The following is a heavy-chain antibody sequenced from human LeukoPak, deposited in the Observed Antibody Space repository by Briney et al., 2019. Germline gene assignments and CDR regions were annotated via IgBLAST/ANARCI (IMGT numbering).Heavy chain of an antibody. J-gene: IGHJ3*02. CDR2: ISYDGSNN. V-gene: IGHV3-30*04. D-gene: IGHD3-10*01. CDR1: GFTFSSYA. Sequence: PGGSLRLSSAACGFTFSSYAMHRVRQAPGKGLGWVALISYDGSNNYYADSVKVRFTISRDNAKNTLYLHMNGLMSEDTSVYYCGWESEVIDAFDIWGQGTMVTVSS. CDR3: GWESEVIDAFDI.